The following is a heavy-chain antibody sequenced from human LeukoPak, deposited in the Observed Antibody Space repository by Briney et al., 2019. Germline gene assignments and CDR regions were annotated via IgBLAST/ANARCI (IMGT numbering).Heavy chain of an antibody. Sequence: TPGGSLRLSCAASGFTFSTYSMNWVRHAPGKGLEWVSCITGSSSYIYYADSVKGRFTISRDNAKNSLYLQMNSLRAEDTAVYYCARAGADWTTIAPAHPGGYWGQGTLVTVSS. V-gene: IGHV3-21*01. CDR2: ITGSSSYI. D-gene: IGHD6-13*01. J-gene: IGHJ4*02. CDR1: GFTFSTYS. CDR3: ARAGADWTTIAPAHPGGY.